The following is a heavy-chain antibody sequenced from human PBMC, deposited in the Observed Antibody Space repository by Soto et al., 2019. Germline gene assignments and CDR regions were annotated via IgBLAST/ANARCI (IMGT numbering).Heavy chain of an antibody. V-gene: IGHV3-30-3*01. D-gene: IGHD2-15*01. CDR1: GFTFSSYA. CDR2: ISYDGSNK. CDR3: ARDLLARWSDTHYYYYGMDV. J-gene: IGHJ6*04. Sequence: GGSLRLSCAASGFTFSSYAMHWVRQAPGKGLEWVAVISYDGSNKYYADSVKGRFTISRDNSKNTLYLQMNSLRAEDTAVYYCARDLLARWSDTHYYYYGMDVWREGTTVTVSS.